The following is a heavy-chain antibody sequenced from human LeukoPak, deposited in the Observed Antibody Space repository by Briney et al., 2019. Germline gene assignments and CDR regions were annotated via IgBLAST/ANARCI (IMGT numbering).Heavy chain of an antibody. V-gene: IGHV4-61*01. CDR1: GGSISSSSYY. CDR2: VYYSAIT. D-gene: IGHD6-19*01. J-gene: IGHJ4*02. CDR3: ARDSGSGTFY. Sequence: SETLSLTCTVSGGSISSSSYYWSWIRQPPGKGLEWIGHVYYSAITNYNPSLKSRVSISLDTSKNQFSLRLNSVTAADTAVYYCARDSGSGTFYWGQGTLVTVSS.